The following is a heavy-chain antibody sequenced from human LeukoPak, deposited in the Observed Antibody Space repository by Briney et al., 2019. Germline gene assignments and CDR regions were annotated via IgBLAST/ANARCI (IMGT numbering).Heavy chain of an antibody. D-gene: IGHD3-22*01. V-gene: IGHV3-30*02. CDR2: IRYDGSNK. CDR1: GFTFSSYG. Sequence: GGSLRLSCAASGFTFSSYGMHWVRQAPGKGLEGVAFIRYDGSNKYYADSVKGRFTISRDNSKNTLYLQMNSLRAEDTAVYYCANTPPYYDSSGYLLYWGQGTLVTVSS. CDR3: ANTPPYYDSSGYLLY. J-gene: IGHJ4*02.